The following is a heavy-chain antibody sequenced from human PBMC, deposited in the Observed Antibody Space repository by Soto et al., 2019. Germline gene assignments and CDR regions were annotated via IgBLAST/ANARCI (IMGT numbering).Heavy chain of an antibody. V-gene: IGHV4-34*01. CDR1: GGSFSGYY. CDR2: INHSGST. CDR3: ASGGASYYYYGMDV. J-gene: IGHJ6*02. Sequence: SETLSLTCAVYGGSFSGYYWSWIRQPPGKGLEWIGEINHSGSTNYNPSLKSRVTISVDTSKNQFSLKLSSVTAADTAVYYCASGGASYYYYGMDVSGQGATVTVYS.